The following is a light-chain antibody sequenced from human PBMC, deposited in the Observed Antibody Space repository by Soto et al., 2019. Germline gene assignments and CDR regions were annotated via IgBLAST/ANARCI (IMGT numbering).Light chain of an antibody. CDR2: EGS. CDR1: SSDVGSYNL. J-gene: IGLJ1*01. V-gene: IGLV2-23*01. CDR3: CSYAGSGTYV. Sequence: QSALTQPASVSGSPGQSITISCTGTSSDVGSYNLVSWYQQHPGKAPKLMIYEGSKRPSGVSNRFSGSKSGNTASLTISGLQAEDEADYYCCSYAGSGTYVFGTWTKVTVL.